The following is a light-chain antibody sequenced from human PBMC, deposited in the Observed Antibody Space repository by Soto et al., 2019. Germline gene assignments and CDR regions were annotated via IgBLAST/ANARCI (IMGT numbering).Light chain of an antibody. CDR3: PHYASSWWM. J-gene: IGKJ1*01. CDR1: QTVGSSY. V-gene: IGKV3-20*01. CDR2: GAS. Sequence: EVVLTQSPGTLSISPGERATLSCRASQTVGSSYIAWYQQKPGQTPRLLIYGASSRATGVPDRFSGSGSGTDFTLTISRLEAEDFAVYSCPHYASSWWMFGQGTKVDIK.